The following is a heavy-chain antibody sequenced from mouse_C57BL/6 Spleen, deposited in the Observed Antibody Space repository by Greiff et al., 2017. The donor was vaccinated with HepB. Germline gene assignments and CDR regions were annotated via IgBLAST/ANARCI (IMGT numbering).Heavy chain of an antibody. V-gene: IGHV1-55*01. CDR1: GYTFTSYW. CDR2: IYPGSGST. CDR3: ACPYSKYYAMDY. D-gene: IGHD2-5*01. Sequence: QVQLQQPGAELVKPGASVKMSCKASGYTFTSYWITWVKQRPGQGLEWIGDIYPGSGSTNYNEKFKSKATLTVDTSTSTAYMQLSSLTSEDSAVYYCACPYSKYYAMDYWGQGTSVTVSS. J-gene: IGHJ4*01.